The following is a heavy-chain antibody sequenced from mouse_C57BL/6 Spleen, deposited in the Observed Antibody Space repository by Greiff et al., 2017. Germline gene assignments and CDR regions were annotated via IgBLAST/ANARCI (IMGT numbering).Heavy chain of an antibody. J-gene: IGHJ2*01. Sequence: VQLQQSGAELARPGASVKMSCKASGYTFTSYTMHWVKQRPGQGLEWIGYINPSSGYTKYNQKFKDKATLTADKSSSTAYMTLSSLTSEGSAVYYCARWLPHYFDCWGQGTTLTVSS. CDR2: INPSSGYT. CDR3: ARWLPHYFDC. V-gene: IGHV1-4*01. D-gene: IGHD2-2*01. CDR1: GYTFTSYT.